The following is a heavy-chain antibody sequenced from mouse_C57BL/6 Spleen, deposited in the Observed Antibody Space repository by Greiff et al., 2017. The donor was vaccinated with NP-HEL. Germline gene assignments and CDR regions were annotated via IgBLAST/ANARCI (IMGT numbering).Heavy chain of an antibody. CDR3: ARHEAYYYGSSLGYFDV. Sequence: VQLQQSGAELVKPGASVKLSCKASGYTFTEYTIHWVKQRSGQGLEWIGWFYPGSGSIKYNEKFKDKATLTADKSSSTVYMELSRLTSEDSAVYFCARHEAYYYGSSLGYFDVWGTGTTVTVSS. V-gene: IGHV1-62-2*01. D-gene: IGHD1-1*01. CDR2: FYPGSGSI. CDR1: GYTFTEYT. J-gene: IGHJ1*03.